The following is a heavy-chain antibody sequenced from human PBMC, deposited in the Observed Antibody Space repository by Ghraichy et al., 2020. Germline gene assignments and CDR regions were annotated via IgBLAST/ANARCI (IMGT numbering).Heavy chain of an antibody. CDR2: INHSGST. CDR1: GGSFSGYY. V-gene: IGHV4-34*01. J-gene: IGHJ4*02. CDR3: ARGGVYSSSWFDY. D-gene: IGHD6-13*01. Sequence: SETLSLTCAVYGGSFSGYYWSWIRQPPGKGLEWIGEINHSGSTNYNPSLKSRVTISVDTSKNQFSLKLSSVTAADTALYYCARGGVYSSSWFDYWGQGTLVTVSS.